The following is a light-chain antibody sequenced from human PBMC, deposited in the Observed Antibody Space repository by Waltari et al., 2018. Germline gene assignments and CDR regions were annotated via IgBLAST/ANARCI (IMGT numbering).Light chain of an antibody. J-gene: IGKJ3*01. V-gene: IGKV3-15*01. CDR3: QQYNNGSFT. CDR2: GAS. Sequence: EIVMTQSPATLSVSQGERATLSCRASQSVSSNLAWYQRKPGQAPRLPIYGASTRATGIPARVSGSGSGTEFTRTVSSLQSEDFAVDYCQQYNNGSFTFGPGTKVDIK. CDR1: QSVSSN.